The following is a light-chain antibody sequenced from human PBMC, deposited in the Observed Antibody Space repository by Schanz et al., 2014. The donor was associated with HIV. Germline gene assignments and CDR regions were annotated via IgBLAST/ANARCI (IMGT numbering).Light chain of an antibody. CDR1: RSNIGAGYD. Sequence: QSVLTQPPSVSGAPGQRVTISCTGSRSNIGAGYDVHWYQQLPGAAPKLLIYANTNRPSGVPDRFSGSKSGTSVSLAITDLQAEDEADYYCQSYDSSLSGSDVVFGGGTKLTVL. CDR3: QSYDSSLSGSDVV. CDR2: ANT. J-gene: IGLJ2*01. V-gene: IGLV1-40*01.